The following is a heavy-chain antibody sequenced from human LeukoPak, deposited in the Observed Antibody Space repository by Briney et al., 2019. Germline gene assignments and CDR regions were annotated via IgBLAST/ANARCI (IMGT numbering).Heavy chain of an antibody. CDR2: INPSGGST. CDR1: GYTFTSYY. CDR3: ARDGYYYDSSGYYGMVDP. Sequence: GASVTVSCTASGYTFTSYYMHWVRQAPGQGLEWMGIINPSGGSTSYAQKFQGRVTMTRDTSTSTVYMELSSLRSEDTAVYYCARDGYYYDSSGYYGMVDPWGQGTLVTVSS. J-gene: IGHJ5*02. V-gene: IGHV1-46*01. D-gene: IGHD3-22*01.